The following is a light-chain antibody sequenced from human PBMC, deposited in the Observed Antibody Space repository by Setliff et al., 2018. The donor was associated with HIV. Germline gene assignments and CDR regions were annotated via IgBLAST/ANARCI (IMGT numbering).Light chain of an antibody. J-gene: IGLJ2*01. CDR2: DVS. CDR1: SSDFGGYNY. CDR3: SSYTSSSTL. V-gene: IGLV2-14*03. Sequence: QSALTQPASVSGSPGQSITISCTGASSDFGGYNYVSWYEQHPGKAPKLMIYDVSKRPSGVSNRFSGSKSGNTASLTISGLQAEDEADYYCSSYTSSSTLFGGGTK.